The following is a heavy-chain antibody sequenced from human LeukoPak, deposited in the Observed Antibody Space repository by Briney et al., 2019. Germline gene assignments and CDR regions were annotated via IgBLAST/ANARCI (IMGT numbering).Heavy chain of an antibody. V-gene: IGHV3-23*01. CDR3: AKEAGTGTRFVY. CDR1: GFTFSSSA. Sequence: GGSRRLSCEASGFTFSSSAMSWVRQAPGKGLDWVSAISGSGTGTYYADSVKGRFTISRDNSKNTLYLQMNSLRAEDTAVYYCAKEAGTGTRFVYWGQGTLVTVSS. D-gene: IGHD1-7*01. CDR2: ISGSGTGT. J-gene: IGHJ4*02.